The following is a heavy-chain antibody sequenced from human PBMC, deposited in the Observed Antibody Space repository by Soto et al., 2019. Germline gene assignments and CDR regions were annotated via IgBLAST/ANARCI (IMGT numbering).Heavy chain of an antibody. CDR1: GFTFSNYG. CDR2: ISYDGSSK. V-gene: IGHV3-30*18. Sequence: QVQLVESGGGVVQPGRSLRLSCAASGFTFSNYGMYWVRQAPGKGLEWVAFISYDGSSKFYADPMKGRHTISRDNSKNTLYLQMYSMRAEDTAVYYGVKGIWNYWARAYWGQGTLVTVSS. J-gene: IGHJ4*02. D-gene: IGHD1-7*01. CDR3: VKGIWNYWARAY.